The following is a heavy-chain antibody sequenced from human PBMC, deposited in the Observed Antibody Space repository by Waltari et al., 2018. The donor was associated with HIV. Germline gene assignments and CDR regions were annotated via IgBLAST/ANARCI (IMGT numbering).Heavy chain of an antibody. CDR2: IKSDGTIT. V-gene: IGHV3-74*01. D-gene: IGHD3-9*01. CDR3: ARDLVVLRYFDWLSTYFDY. Sequence: EVQPVESGGGLVQPGGSLRRSCAAPGFTFRSYGIPWVRQAPGKGLVWVSRIKSDGTITTYADSVKGRFTISRDNAKNTLFLQMNSLRAEDTAIYYCARDLVVLRYFDWLSTYFDYWGQGTLVTVSS. CDR1: GFTFRSYG. J-gene: IGHJ4*02.